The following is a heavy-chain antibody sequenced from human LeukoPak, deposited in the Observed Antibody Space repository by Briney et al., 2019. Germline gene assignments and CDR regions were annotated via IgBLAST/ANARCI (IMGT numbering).Heavy chain of an antibody. J-gene: IGHJ4*02. CDR3: ARGGRWELSFDY. D-gene: IGHD1-26*01. Sequence: SETQSLTCTVSGGSISSGGYYWSWIRQPPGKGLEWIGYIYHSGSTYYNPSLKSRVTISVDRSKNQFSLKLSSVTAADTAVYYCARGGRWELSFDYWGQGTLVTVSS. V-gene: IGHV4-30-2*01. CDR1: GGSISSGGYY. CDR2: IYHSGST.